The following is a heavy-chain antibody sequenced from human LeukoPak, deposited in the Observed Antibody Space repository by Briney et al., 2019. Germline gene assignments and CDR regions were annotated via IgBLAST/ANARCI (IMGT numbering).Heavy chain of an antibody. Sequence: GGSLRLSCAASGFTFSSYSMNWVRQAPGKGLEWVSSISSSSSYIYYADSVKGRFTISGDNAKNSLYLQMNSLRAEDTAVYYCARDLAGYSSGWYRGEFDYWGQGTLVTVSS. CDR3: ARDLAGYSSGWYRGEFDY. J-gene: IGHJ4*02. D-gene: IGHD6-19*01. CDR2: ISSSSSYI. V-gene: IGHV3-21*01. CDR1: GFTFSSYS.